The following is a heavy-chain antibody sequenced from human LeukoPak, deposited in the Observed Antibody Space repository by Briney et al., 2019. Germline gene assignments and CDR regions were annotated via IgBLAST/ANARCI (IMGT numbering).Heavy chain of an antibody. CDR2: IIPIFGTA. V-gene: IGHV1-69*05. J-gene: IGHJ4*02. D-gene: IGHD1-26*01. CDR3: ARDQALGATTTYFDY. CDR1: GGTFSIYA. Sequence: SVKVSCKASGGTFSIYAISWVRQAPGQGLEWMGGIIPIFGTANYAQKFQGRVTITTDESTSTAYMELSSLRSEDTAVYYCARDQALGATTTYFDYWGQGTLVTVSS.